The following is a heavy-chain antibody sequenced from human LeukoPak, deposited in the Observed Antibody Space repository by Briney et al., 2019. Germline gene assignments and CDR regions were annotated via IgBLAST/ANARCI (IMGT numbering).Heavy chain of an antibody. D-gene: IGHD6-13*01. CDR1: GLTFSRYW. V-gene: IGHV3-7*01. CDR2: IKHDGSEK. J-gene: IGHJ4*02. CDR3: AKREAAAGGH. Sequence: GGSLRLPCAASGLTFSRYWMSWVRQAPGKGLEWVANIKHDGSEKYYVDSVKGRFTISRDNAKNSLYLQMNSLRAEDTAVYYCAKREAAAGGHWGQGTLVTVSS.